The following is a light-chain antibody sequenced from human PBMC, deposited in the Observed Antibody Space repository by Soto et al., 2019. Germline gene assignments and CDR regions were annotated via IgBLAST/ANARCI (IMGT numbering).Light chain of an antibody. V-gene: IGKV3-15*01. CDR1: QNVNSN. J-gene: IGKJ1*01. Sequence: EIVMTQSPATLSVSPGERATLSCRASQNVNSNLAWYQQKPGQAPRLLIYGASTRATGIPARFSGGGSGTEFTLTISSLQSEDVAVYYCQQYNKWRAFGQGTKVEIK. CDR2: GAS. CDR3: QQYNKWRA.